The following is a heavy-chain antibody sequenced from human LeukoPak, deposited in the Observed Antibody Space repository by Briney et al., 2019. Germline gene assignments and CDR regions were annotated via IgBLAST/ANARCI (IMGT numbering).Heavy chain of an antibody. CDR2: ITSSSSI. CDR3: AMQWLVKGGYYFDY. V-gene: IGHV3-48*01. D-gene: IGHD6-19*01. J-gene: IGHJ4*02. Sequence: GGSLRLSCAASGFTFSNYGMNWVRQAPGKGLEWVSFITSSSSIYYADSVKGRFTISRDNAKNSLFLQMNSLRAEDTAVYYCAMQWLVKGGYYFDYWGQGTPVTVSS. CDR1: GFTFSNYG.